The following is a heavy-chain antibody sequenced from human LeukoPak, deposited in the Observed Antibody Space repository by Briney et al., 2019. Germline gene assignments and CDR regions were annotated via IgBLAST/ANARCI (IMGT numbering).Heavy chain of an antibody. CDR3: AGEYYGHSFDF. V-gene: IGHV3-48*03. CDR2: ISSSGSTI. CDR1: GFTFSSYE. D-gene: IGHD3-10*01. J-gene: IGHJ4*02. Sequence: GGSLRLSCAASGFTFSSYEMNWVRQAPGKGLEWVSYISSSGSTIYYADSVKGRFTISRDDAKNSLSLQMNSLRAEDTAVYYCAGEYYGHSFDFWGQGTLVTVSS.